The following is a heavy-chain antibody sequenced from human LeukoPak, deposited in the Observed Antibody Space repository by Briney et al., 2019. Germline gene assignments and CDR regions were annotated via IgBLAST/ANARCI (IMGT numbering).Heavy chain of an antibody. Sequence: GGSLRLSCAASGFTLSSYGMHWVRQAPGKGLEWVAVISYDGSNKYYADSVKGRFTISRDNSKNTLYLQMNSLRAEDTAVYYCAKVRGSSTSWVDPWGQGTLVTVSS. V-gene: IGHV3-30*18. D-gene: IGHD2-2*01. CDR2: ISYDGSNK. CDR3: AKVRGSSTSWVDP. J-gene: IGHJ5*02. CDR1: GFTLSSYG.